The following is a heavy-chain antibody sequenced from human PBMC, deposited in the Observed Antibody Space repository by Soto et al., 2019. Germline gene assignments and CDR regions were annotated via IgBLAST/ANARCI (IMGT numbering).Heavy chain of an antibody. D-gene: IGHD3-22*01. Sequence: GGSLRLSCAASGFTFSSYAMSWVRQAPGKGLEWVSAISGGGGSTYYADSVKGRFTISRDNSKNTLYLQMNSLRAEDTAVYYCAKDDSSGYYYDYWGQGTLVTVSS. J-gene: IGHJ4*02. V-gene: IGHV3-23*01. CDR2: ISGGGGST. CDR3: AKDDSSGYYYDY. CDR1: GFTFSSYA.